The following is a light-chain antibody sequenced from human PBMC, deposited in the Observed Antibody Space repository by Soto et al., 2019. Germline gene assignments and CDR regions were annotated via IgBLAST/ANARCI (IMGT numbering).Light chain of an antibody. V-gene: IGLV2-8*01. CDR3: SSYAGSNNFGV. J-gene: IGLJ1*01. CDR1: SSDVGGYND. CDR2: EVS. Sequence: QSALTQPPSASGSPGQSVTISCTGTSSDVGGYNDVSWYQQHPGKAPKLMIYEVSKRPSGVPDRFSGSKSGNTASLTVSGLQAEDEADYYCSSYAGSNNFGVFGGGTKVTVL.